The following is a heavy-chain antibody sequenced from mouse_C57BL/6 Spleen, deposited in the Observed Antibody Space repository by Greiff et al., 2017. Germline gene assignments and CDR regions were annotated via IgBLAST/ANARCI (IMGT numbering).Heavy chain of an antibody. CDR1: GFTFSDYY. CDR2: ISNGGGST. V-gene: IGHV5-12*01. D-gene: IGHD2-2*01. CDR3: ARQGTMVTPFDY. J-gene: IGHJ2*01. Sequence: EVQLVESGGGLVQPGGSLKLSCAASGFTFSDYYMYWVRQTPEKRLEWVAYISNGGGSTYYPDTVKGRFTISRDNAKNTLYLQMSRLKSEDTAMYYCARQGTMVTPFDYWGQGTTLTVSS.